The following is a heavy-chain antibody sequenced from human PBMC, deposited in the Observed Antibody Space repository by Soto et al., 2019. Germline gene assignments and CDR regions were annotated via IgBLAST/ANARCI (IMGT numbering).Heavy chain of an antibody. Sequence: PSETLSLTCTVSGGSISSYYWSWIRQPPGKGLEWIGYIYYSGSTNYNPSLKSRVTISVDTSKNQFSLKLSSVTAADTAVYYCARGDEYDEASWWFDPWGQGTLVTVSS. V-gene: IGHV4-59*01. CDR2: IYYSGST. J-gene: IGHJ5*02. CDR1: GGSISSYY. D-gene: IGHD3-16*01. CDR3: ARGDEYDEASWWFDP.